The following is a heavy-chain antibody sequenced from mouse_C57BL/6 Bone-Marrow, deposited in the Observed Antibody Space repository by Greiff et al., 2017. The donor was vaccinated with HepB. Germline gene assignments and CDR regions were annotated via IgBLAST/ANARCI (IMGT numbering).Heavy chain of an antibody. J-gene: IGHJ2*01. CDR2: IDPENGDT. D-gene: IGHD1-1*01. V-gene: IGHV14-4*01. CDR1: GFNIKDDY. CDR3: TDYCSVDY. Sequence: EVQLQQSGAELVRPGASVKLSCTASGFNIKDDYMHWVKQRPEQGLEWIGWIDPENGDTEYASKFQGKATITADTSSNTAYLQLSSLTSEDTAVYYCTDYCSVDYWGQGTTLTVSS.